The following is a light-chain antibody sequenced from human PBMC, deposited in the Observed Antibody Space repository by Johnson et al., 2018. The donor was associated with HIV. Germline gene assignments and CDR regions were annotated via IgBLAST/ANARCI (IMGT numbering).Light chain of an antibody. V-gene: IGLV1-51*02. CDR1: SSNIGNNY. CDR2: ENN. CDR3: GTWDSSLSVYV. Sequence: QSVLTQPPSVSAAPGQKVTISCSGSSSNIGNNYVSWYQQLPGTAPKLLIYENNKRPSGISDRFSGSKSGTSATLGITGLQTGDEADYYCGTWDSSLSVYVSGTGTKVTVL. J-gene: IGLJ1*01.